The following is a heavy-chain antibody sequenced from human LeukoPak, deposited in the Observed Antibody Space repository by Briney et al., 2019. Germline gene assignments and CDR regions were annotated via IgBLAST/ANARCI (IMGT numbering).Heavy chain of an antibody. CDR1: GYTFTGYY. CDR3: ARGVVPAASPGNWFDP. Sequence: ASVKVSCKASGYTFTGYYMHWVRQAPGQGLEWMGWINPNSGGTNYAQKFQGRVTMTRDTTISKDYMELSRLRSDDTAGYYCARGVVPAASPGNWFDPWGQGTLVTVSS. CDR2: INPNSGGT. V-gene: IGHV1-2*02. J-gene: IGHJ5*02. D-gene: IGHD2-2*01.